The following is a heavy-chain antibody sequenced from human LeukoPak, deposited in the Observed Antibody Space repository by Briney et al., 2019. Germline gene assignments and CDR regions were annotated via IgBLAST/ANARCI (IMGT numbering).Heavy chain of an antibody. V-gene: IGHV5-51*01. CDR2: IYPGDSDT. CDR3: ARRPYCSSTSCYQSNWFDP. Sequence: GESLKISCKGSGYSFTSYWIGWVRQMPGKGLEWMGIIYPGDSDTRYSPSFQGQATISADKSISTAYLQWSSLKASDTAMYYCARRPYCSSTSCYQSNWFDPWGQGTLVTVSS. D-gene: IGHD2-2*01. CDR1: GYSFTSYW. J-gene: IGHJ5*02.